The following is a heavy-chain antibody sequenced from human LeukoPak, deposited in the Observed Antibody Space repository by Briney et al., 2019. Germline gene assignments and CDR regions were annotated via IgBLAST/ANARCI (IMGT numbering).Heavy chain of an antibody. Sequence: SETLSLTCTVSGGSISSYYWSWIRQPPGKGLEWIGYISYSGSTNYNPSLKSRVTISADTSKNQFSLKLSSVTAADTAVYYCARAGSGALRDWGQGTLVTVSS. CDR1: GGSISSYY. CDR3: ARAGSGALRD. J-gene: IGHJ4*02. D-gene: IGHD3-10*01. V-gene: IGHV4-59*12. CDR2: ISYSGST.